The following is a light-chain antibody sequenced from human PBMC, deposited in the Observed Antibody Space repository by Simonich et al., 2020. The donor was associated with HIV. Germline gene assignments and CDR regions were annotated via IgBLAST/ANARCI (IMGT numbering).Light chain of an antibody. CDR1: QSVLYSSNNKNY. J-gene: IGKJ5*01. CDR2: WAS. CDR3: QQYYNTPVT. Sequence: DIVMTQSPDSLAVSLGERATINCKSSQSVLYSSNNKNYLAWYQQKPGHPPNLLIYWASTRESGVPDRCSASGSGTDFTLTISSLQAEDVAIYYCQQYYNTPVTFGQGTRLEIK. V-gene: IGKV4-1*01.